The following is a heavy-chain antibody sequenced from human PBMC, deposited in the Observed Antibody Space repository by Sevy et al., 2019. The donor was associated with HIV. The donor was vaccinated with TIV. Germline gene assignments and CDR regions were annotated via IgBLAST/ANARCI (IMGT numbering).Heavy chain of an antibody. CDR3: AKGGAYYDSSGYYPDI. Sequence: GGSLRLSCAASGFTFSSYAMSWVRQAPGKGLEWVSAISGSGGSTYYADSVKGRFTISRDNSKNTLYLQMNSLRAEDTAVYYCAKGGAYYDSSGYYPDIWGQGTMLTVSS. CDR2: ISGSGGST. V-gene: IGHV3-23*01. J-gene: IGHJ3*02. D-gene: IGHD3-22*01. CDR1: GFTFSSYA.